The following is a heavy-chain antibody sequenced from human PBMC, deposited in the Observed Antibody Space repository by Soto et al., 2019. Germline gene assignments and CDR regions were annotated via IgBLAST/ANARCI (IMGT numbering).Heavy chain of an antibody. CDR1: GGSFSGYY. J-gene: IGHJ6*02. Sequence: SETLSLTCAVYGGSFSGYYWSWTRQPPGKGLEWIGEINHSGSTNYNPSLKSRVTISVDTSKNQFSLKLSSVTAADTAVYYCARVKQGITIFGVVYCYGMDVWGQGTTVT. CDR3: ARVKQGITIFGVVYCYGMDV. V-gene: IGHV4-34*01. CDR2: INHSGST. D-gene: IGHD3-3*01.